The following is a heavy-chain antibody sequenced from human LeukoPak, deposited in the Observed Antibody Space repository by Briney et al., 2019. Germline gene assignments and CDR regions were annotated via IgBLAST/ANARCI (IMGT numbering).Heavy chain of an antibody. CDR3: ANTPTVASPPEY. J-gene: IGHJ4*02. CDR2: ISTSGGGT. Sequence: GGSLRLSCAASGFTFSSYAMSWVRQAPGKGLEWVSTISTSGGGTYYADSVKGRFTISRDNSKNTLYLQMNSLRAEDTAVYYLANTPTVASPPEYWGQGTLVTVSS. CDR1: GFTFSSYA. D-gene: IGHD4-23*01. V-gene: IGHV3-23*01.